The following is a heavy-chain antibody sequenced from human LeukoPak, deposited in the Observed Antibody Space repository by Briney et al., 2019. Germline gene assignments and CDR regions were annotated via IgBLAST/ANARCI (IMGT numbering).Heavy chain of an antibody. CDR1: GFTFSSYG. Sequence: GRSLRLSCAAAGFTFSSYGMHWVRQAPGKGLEWVAVIWYDGSNKYYADSVKGRFTISRDNSKNTLYLQMNSLRAEDTAVYYCARDFGTYYDILTGYFDFDYWGQGTLVTVSS. CDR2: IWYDGSNK. D-gene: IGHD3-9*01. V-gene: IGHV3-33*01. CDR3: ARDFGTYYDILTGYFDFDY. J-gene: IGHJ4*02.